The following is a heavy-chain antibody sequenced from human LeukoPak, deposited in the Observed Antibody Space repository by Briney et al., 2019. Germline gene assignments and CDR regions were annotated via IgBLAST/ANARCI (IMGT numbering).Heavy chain of an antibody. CDR3: ARCPRYYYDSSGYYYAY. V-gene: IGHV1-2*02. J-gene: IGHJ4*02. CDR2: INPNSGGT. D-gene: IGHD3-22*01. Sequence: ASVKVSCKASGYTFTCYYMHWVRQAPGQGLEWMGWINPNSGGTNYAQKFQGRVTMTRDTSISTAYMELSSLRSEDTAVYYCARCPRYYYDSSGYYYAYWGQGTLVTVSS. CDR1: GYTFTCYY.